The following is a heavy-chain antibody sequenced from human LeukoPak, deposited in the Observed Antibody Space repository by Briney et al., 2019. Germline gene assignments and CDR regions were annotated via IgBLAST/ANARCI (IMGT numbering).Heavy chain of an antibody. D-gene: IGHD2-2*01. V-gene: IGHV1-18*01. CDR3: AREDGEWYCSSTSCYRWFDP. J-gene: IGHJ5*02. CDR2: ISAYNGNT. CDR1: GYTFTSYG. Sequence: ASVKVSCKASGYTFTSYGISWVRQAPGQGLEWMGWISAYNGNTNYAQKLQGRDTMTTDTSTSTAYMELRSLRSDDTAVYYCAREDGEWYCSSTSCYRWFDPWGQGTLVTVSS.